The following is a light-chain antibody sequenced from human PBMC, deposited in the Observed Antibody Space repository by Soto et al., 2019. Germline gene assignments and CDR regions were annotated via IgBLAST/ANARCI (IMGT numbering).Light chain of an antibody. CDR3: QRSFSTPLT. CDR1: QSISSY. J-gene: IGKJ4*01. CDR2: AES. Sequence: DIQMTQSPSSLSASVGDRVTITCRASQSISSYLHWYQQKPGKAPKLLIYAESSLQSGVPSRFSCSGSGTDFTLTISSLQPEDFATYYCQRSFSTPLTFGGGTKVEIK. V-gene: IGKV1-39*01.